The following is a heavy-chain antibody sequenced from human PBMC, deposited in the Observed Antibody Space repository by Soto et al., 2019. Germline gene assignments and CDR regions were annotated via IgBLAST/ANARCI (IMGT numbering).Heavy chain of an antibody. Sequence: GGSLRLSCAASGFTFGGDYMTWVRQAPGKGLEWVSLIYSGGRTDYADSVKGRFTISRDDSKNTLYLQMNSLGVEDTAVYYCAKEGGNGLDVWGQGTTVTVSS. V-gene: IGHV3-53*01. J-gene: IGHJ6*02. CDR2: IYSGGRT. CDR3: AKEGGNGLDV. CDR1: GFTFGGDY. D-gene: IGHD2-21*01.